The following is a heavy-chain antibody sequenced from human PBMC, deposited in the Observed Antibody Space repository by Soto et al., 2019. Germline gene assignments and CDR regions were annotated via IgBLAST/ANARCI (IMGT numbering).Heavy chain of an antibody. J-gene: IGHJ4*02. CDR1: GFTFSNA. D-gene: IGHD6-13*01. CDR2: ISGSGGST. V-gene: IGHV3-23*01. CDR3: AKDLSSSSWLGYFDY. Sequence: GSLRLSCTASGFTFSNAMSWVRQAPGKGLEWVSAISGSGGSTYYADSVKGRFTISRDNSKNTLYLQMNSLRAEDTAVYYCAKDLSSSSWLGYFDYWGQGTLVTVS.